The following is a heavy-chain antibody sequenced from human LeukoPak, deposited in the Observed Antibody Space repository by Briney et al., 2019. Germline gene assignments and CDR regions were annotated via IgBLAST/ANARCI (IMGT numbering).Heavy chain of an antibody. J-gene: IGHJ4*02. V-gene: IGHV4-61*02. Sequence: SQTLSLTCTVSGGSISSGSYYWSWIRQPAGKGLEWIGRIYTSGSTNYNPSLKSRVTISVDTSKNQFSLKLSSVTAADTAVYYCARGDYDFWSGYSYWGQGTLVIVSS. CDR2: IYTSGST. CDR3: ARGDYDFWSGYSY. D-gene: IGHD3-3*01. CDR1: GGSISSGSYY.